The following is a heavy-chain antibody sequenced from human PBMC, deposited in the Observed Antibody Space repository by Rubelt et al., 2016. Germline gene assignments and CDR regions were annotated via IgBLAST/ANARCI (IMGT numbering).Heavy chain of an antibody. CDR2: IIPILGIV. V-gene: IGHV1-69*04. CDR3: ARGTPVDGYMGY. D-gene: IGHD5-24*01. Sequence: QVQLVQSGAEVKKPGSSVKVSCKASGGTFSSYAISWVRQAPGQRLEWMGRIIPILGIVCGSPRVQGRVTITAYKSTSQAYMELSSLRSEDTAGYYCARGTPVDGYMGYWGQGTLVTVSS. CDR1: GGTFSSYA. J-gene: IGHJ4*02.